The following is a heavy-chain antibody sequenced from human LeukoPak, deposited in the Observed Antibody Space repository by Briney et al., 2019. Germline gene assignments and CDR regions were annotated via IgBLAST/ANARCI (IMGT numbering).Heavy chain of an antibody. CDR1: GFTFSSYA. CDR3: ARDRRAAYYFDY. J-gene: IGHJ4*02. CDR2: ISYDGSNK. Sequence: GGSLRLPCAASGFTFSSYAMHWVRQAPGKGLEWVAVISYDGSNKYYADSVKGRFTISRDNSRNTLYLQMNSLRAEDTAVYHCARDRRAAYYFDYWGQGTLVTVSS. D-gene: IGHD3-10*01. V-gene: IGHV3-30-3*01.